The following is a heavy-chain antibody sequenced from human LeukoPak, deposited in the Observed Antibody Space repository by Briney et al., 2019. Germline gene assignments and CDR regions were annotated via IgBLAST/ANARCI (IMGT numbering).Heavy chain of an antibody. J-gene: IGHJ3*02. CDR3: ARDVPAYYYDSSGYTDAFDI. D-gene: IGHD3-22*01. CDR2: IWYDGSNK. V-gene: IGHV3-33*08. Sequence: GGSLRLSCAASGFTFSRYSMNWVRQAPGKGLEWVAVIWYDGSNKYYADSVKGRFTISRDNSKNTLYLQMNSLRAEDTAVYYCARDVPAYYYDSSGYTDAFDIWGQGTMVTVSS. CDR1: GFTFSRYS.